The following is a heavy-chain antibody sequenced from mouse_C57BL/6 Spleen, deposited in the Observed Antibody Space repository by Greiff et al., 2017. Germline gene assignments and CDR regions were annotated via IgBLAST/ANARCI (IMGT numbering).Heavy chain of an antibody. D-gene: IGHD2-10*01. V-gene: IGHV5-9-1*02. CDR1: GFTFSSYA. Sequence: EVQRVESGGGLVKPGGSLKLSCAASGFTFSSYAMSWVRQTPEKRLEWVAYISSGGDYIYYADTVKGRFTISRDNARNTLYLQMSSLKSEDTAMYYCTRDRTYYGKRNYAMDYWGQGTSVTVSS. J-gene: IGHJ4*01. CDR2: ISSGGDYI. CDR3: TRDRTYYGKRNYAMDY.